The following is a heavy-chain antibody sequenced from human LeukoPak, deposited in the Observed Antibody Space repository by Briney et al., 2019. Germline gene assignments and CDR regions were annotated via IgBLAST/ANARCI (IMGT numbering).Heavy chain of an antibody. CDR3: ARDYYDSSGYHHGDSGLD. D-gene: IGHD3-22*01. J-gene: IGHJ4*02. CDR2: IWYDGSNK. V-gene: IGHV3-33*01. Sequence: GGSLRLSCAASGFTFSSYGMHWVRQAPGKGLEWVAVIWYDGSNKYYADSVKGRFTISRDNSKNTLYLQMNSLRAEDTAVYYCARDYYDSSGYHHGDSGLDWGEGTLVTVSS. CDR1: GFTFSSYG.